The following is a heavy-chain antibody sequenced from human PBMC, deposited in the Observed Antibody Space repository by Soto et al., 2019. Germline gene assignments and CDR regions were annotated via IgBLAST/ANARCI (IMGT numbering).Heavy chain of an antibody. D-gene: IGHD2-2*02. CDR2: ISGSGGST. V-gene: IGHV3-23*01. CDR1: GFTFSSYA. CDR3: AKDTRRYTDAFDI. J-gene: IGHJ3*02. Sequence: SVGSLRLSCAASGFTFSSYAMSWVRHAPGKGLEWVSAISGSGGSTYYADSVKGRFTISRDNSKNTLYLQMNSLRAEHTAVYYCAKDTRRYTDAFDIWGQGTMVTVSS.